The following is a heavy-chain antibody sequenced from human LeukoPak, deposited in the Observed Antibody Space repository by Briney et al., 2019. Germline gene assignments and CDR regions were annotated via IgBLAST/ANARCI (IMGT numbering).Heavy chain of an antibody. CDR2: IHYGGTT. V-gene: IGHV4-39*01. CDR3: ARGDIVVVVAASDYWFDP. J-gene: IGHJ5*02. Sequence: SETLSLTCTVSGGSIGSGYYWAWIRQPPGKGLEWIGSIHYGGTTHYNPSLQSRVTISADTSKNQFALDLRSVTAADTAVYYCARGDIVVVVAASDYWFDPWGQGTLVTVSS. D-gene: IGHD2-15*01. CDR1: GGSIGSGYY.